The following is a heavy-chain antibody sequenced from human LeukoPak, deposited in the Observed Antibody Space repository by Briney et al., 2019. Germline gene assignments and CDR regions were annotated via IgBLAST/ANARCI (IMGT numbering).Heavy chain of an antibody. J-gene: IGHJ4*02. CDR2: IKQDGSEK. CDR3: AREDDWNYEDY. V-gene: IGHV3-7*01. Sequence: GGSLRLSCAASGFTVSSNYMSWVRQAPGKGLEWVANIKQDGSEKYYVNSVKGRFTISRDNAKNSLYLQMNSLRAEDTAIYYCAREDDWNYEDYWGQGTLVSVSS. CDR1: GFTVSSNY. D-gene: IGHD1-7*01.